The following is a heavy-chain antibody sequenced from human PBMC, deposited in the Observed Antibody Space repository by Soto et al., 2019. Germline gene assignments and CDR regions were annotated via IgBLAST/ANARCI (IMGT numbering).Heavy chain of an antibody. D-gene: IGHD5-18*01. J-gene: IGHJ4*02. Sequence: SGPTLVNPTQTLTPTCTFAGFSLRGDSVGVGWIRQPPGKALEWLAIIYWDDDKRYSPSLKRRLTITKDTSKNQVVLTMTNMDPVDTATYYCTHSRYNNGYCPFDSWGQGTLVTVSS. CDR3: THSRYNNGYCPFDS. CDR1: GFSLRGDSVG. V-gene: IGHV2-5*02. CDR2: IYWDDDK.